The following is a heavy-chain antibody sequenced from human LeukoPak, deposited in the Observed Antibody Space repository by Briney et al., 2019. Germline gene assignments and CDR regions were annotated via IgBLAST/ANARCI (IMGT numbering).Heavy chain of an antibody. Sequence: GGSLRLSCAASGFTVSSNYMSWVRQAPGKGLEWVSVIYSGGSTYYADSVKGRFTISRDNSKNTLYLQMNSLRAEDTAVYYCAKRGTAAKVNSYALGNWGQGTLVTVSS. CDR3: AKRGTAAKVNSYALGN. J-gene: IGHJ4*02. CDR1: GFTVSSNY. V-gene: IGHV3-53*01. D-gene: IGHD3-16*01. CDR2: IYSGGST.